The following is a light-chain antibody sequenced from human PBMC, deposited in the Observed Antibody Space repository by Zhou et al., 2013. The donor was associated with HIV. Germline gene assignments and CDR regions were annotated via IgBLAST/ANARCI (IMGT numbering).Light chain of an antibody. CDR2: GAS. J-gene: IGKJ1*01. Sequence: EIVLTQSPTTLSLSPGERATLSCRASQIVPISYLAWYQQRPGQAPRLLMHGASNRPTGIPDRFSGSGYGTDFTLTISRLEPEDFAVYYCQQYGSSPPTFGQGTKVDIK. V-gene: IGKV3-20*01. CDR3: QQYGSSPPT. CDR1: QIVPISY.